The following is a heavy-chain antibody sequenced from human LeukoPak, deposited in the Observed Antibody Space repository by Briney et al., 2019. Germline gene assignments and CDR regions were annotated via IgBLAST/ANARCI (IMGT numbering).Heavy chain of an antibody. CDR1: GGSISTYY. D-gene: IGHD3-10*01. CDR3: AREWRLAEYGSEYYYGMDV. J-gene: IGHJ6*02. V-gene: IGHV4-4*07. Sequence: PSETLSLSCTVSGGSISTYYWTWIRQSAGKGQDWIGRISTSGTTNYNPSLKSRVTMSVDTSKNQFSLKLTSVTAADTAVYYCAREWRLAEYGSEYYYGMDVWGHGTTVTVSS. CDR2: ISTSGTT.